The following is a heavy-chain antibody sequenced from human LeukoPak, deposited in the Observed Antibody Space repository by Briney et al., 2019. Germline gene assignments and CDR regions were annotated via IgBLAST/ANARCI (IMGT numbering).Heavy chain of an antibody. J-gene: IGHJ4*02. Sequence: GGSLRLSCAASGFTVSSNYMGWVRQAPGKGLEWVSVIYSGGSTYYADSVKGRFTISRGNSKNTLYLQMNSLRAEDTAVYYCASWPGGWYGEDSWGQGTLVTVSS. D-gene: IGHD6-19*01. V-gene: IGHV3-66*01. CDR2: IYSGGST. CDR3: ASWPGGWYGEDS. CDR1: GFTVSSNY.